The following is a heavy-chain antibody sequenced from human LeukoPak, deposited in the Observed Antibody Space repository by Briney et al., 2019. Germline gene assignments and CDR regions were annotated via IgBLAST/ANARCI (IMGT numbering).Heavy chain of an antibody. V-gene: IGHV3-30*18. CDR3: AKGWDIVVVPAAPLDY. J-gene: IGHJ4*02. D-gene: IGHD2-2*01. CDR1: GFTFSSYG. CDR2: ISYDGSNK. Sequence: PGRSLRLSCAASGFTFSSYGMHWVRQAPGKGLEWVAVISYDGSNKYYADSVKGRFTISRDNSKNTLYLQMNSLGAEDTAVYYCAKGWDIVVVPAAPLDYWGQGTLVTVSS.